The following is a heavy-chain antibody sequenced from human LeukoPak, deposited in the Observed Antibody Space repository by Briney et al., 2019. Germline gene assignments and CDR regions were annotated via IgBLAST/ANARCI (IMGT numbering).Heavy chain of an antibody. CDR2: INPNSGGT. D-gene: IGHD2-15*01. J-gene: IGHJ5*02. V-gene: IGHV1-2*06. CDR3: ARGPGYCSGGSCYVFGVDP. CDR1: GYTFTGYY. Sequence: GASVKVSCKASGYTFTGYYMHCVRQAPGQGLEWMGRINPNSGGTNYAQKFQGRVTMTRDTSISTAYMELSRLRSDDTAVYYCARGPGYCSGGSCYVFGVDPWGQGTLVTVSS.